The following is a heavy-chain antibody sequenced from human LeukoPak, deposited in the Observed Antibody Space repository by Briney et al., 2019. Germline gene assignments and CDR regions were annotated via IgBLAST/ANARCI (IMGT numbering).Heavy chain of an antibody. Sequence: SVKVSCKASGGTFSSYAISWVRQAPGQGLEWMGRSIPIFGTANYAQKFQGRVTITTDESTSTAYMELSSLRSEDTAVYYCAREEGYYSGSYHLDYWGQGTLVTVSS. V-gene: IGHV1-69*05. CDR3: AREEGYYSGSYHLDY. CDR1: GGTFSSYA. CDR2: SIPIFGTA. D-gene: IGHD1-26*01. J-gene: IGHJ4*02.